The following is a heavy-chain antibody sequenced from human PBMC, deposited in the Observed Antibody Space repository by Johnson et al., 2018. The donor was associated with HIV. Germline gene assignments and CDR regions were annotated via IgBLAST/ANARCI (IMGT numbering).Heavy chain of an antibody. V-gene: IGHV3-30-3*01. CDR2: IAYEGSNK. Sequence: QVQLVESGGDVVQPGRSLRLSCAASGFTFSSYAMHWVRQAPGKGLAWVAVIAYEGSNKYYADSVKGTFTISRDNSKNTLYLQMNSLRAEDTAVYYCASLIAAAGDDAFDIWGQGTMVTVSS. J-gene: IGHJ3*02. CDR3: ASLIAAAGDDAFDI. D-gene: IGHD6-13*01. CDR1: GFTFSSYA.